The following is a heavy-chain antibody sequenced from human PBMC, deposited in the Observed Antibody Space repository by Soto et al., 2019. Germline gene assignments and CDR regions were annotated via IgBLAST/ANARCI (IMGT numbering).Heavy chain of an antibody. Sequence: GASVKVSCKASGYIFTSHGISWVRQAPGQGLEWMGRISTYNGNTKYAQKLQGRVTMTTDTSASIAYMELRSLRSDDTAVYYCARENGRGVVPDGGRGPLLPVSS. CDR2: ISTYNGNT. CDR3: ARENGRGVVPD. CDR1: GYIFTSHG. J-gene: IGHJ1*01. V-gene: IGHV1-18*01. D-gene: IGHD2-21*01.